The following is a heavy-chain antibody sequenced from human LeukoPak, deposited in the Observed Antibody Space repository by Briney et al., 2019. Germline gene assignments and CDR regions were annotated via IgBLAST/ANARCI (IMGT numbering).Heavy chain of an antibody. CDR3: TSHYYGSGSRADDAFDF. J-gene: IGHJ3*01. CDR1: GFTFSHAW. CDR2: IKSKADGGTT. D-gene: IGHD3-10*01. Sequence: GGSLRLSCAASGFTFSHAWMTWVRQAPGKGLEWVGRIKSKADGGTTDYGAPVKGRFTISRDDSKNTMYLQMNSLKTEDTAVYYCTSHYYGSGSRADDAFDFWGQGTMVTVSS. V-gene: IGHV3-15*01.